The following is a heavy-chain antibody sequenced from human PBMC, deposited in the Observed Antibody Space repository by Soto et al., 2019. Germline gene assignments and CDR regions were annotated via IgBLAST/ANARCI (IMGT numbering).Heavy chain of an antibody. J-gene: IGHJ4*02. V-gene: IGHV1-3*01. CDR1: GYTFTSYA. D-gene: IGHD5-18*01. Sequence: ASVKVSCKASGYTFTSYAMHWVRQAPGQRLEWMGWINAGNGNTKYSQKFQGRVTITRDTSASTAYMELNSLRDEDTAVYYCARDVDTAMITYSTGWYTFDYWGQGTLVTVS. CDR2: INAGNGNT. CDR3: ARDVDTAMITYSTGWYTFDY.